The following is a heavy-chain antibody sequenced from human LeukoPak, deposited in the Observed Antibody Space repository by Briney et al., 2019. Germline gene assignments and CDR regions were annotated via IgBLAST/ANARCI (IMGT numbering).Heavy chain of an antibody. CDR2: IIPILGIA. Sequence: ASVKVSCKASGGTFSSYTISWVRQAPGQGLEWMGRIIPILGIANYAQKFQGRVTITADKSRSTAYMELSSLRSEDTAVYYCARAPGLTTVVMGAFDIWGQGTMVTVSS. V-gene: IGHV1-69*02. CDR3: ARAPGLTTVVMGAFDI. CDR1: GGTFSSYT. J-gene: IGHJ3*02. D-gene: IGHD4-23*01.